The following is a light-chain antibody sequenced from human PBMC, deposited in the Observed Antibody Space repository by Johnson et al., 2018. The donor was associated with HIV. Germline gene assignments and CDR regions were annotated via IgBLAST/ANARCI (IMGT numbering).Light chain of an antibody. Sequence: QSVLTQPPSVSAAPGQKVTISCSGSSSNIGNNYVSWYQQVPGTAPKLLIYDNDKRPSGISDRFSASKSGPSATLGITGLQPGDEADYYCGTWDSYLTAGVFGSGTKVTVL. CDR3: GTWDSYLTAGV. V-gene: IGLV1-51*01. J-gene: IGLJ1*01. CDR2: DND. CDR1: SSNIGNNY.